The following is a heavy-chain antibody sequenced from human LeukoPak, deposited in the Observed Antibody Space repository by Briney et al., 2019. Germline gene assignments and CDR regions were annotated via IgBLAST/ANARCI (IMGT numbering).Heavy chain of an antibody. CDR1: GYTFTSYG. D-gene: IGHD3-22*01. J-gene: IGHJ4*02. CDR3: ARGAYDSSGYYPLHFDY. V-gene: IGHV1-18*01. Sequence: ASVKVSCKASGYTFTSYGISWVRQAPGQGLEWMGWISAYNGNTNYAQKLQGGVTMTTDTSTSTAYMELRSLRSDDTAVYYCARGAYDSSGYYPLHFDYWGQGTLVTVSS. CDR2: ISAYNGNT.